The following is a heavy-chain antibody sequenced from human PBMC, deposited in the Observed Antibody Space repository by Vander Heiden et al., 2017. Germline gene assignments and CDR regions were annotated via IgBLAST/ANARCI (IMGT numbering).Heavy chain of an antibody. CDR2: INPNSGGT. CDR1: GYTFTGYY. V-gene: IGHV1-2*02. CDR3: ARDIAGSGSYYTLYYYYGMDV. J-gene: IGHJ6*02. Sequence: QVQLVQSGAEVKKPGASVKVSCKASGYTFTGYYMHWVRQAPGQGLEWMGWINPNSGGTNYAQKFQGRVTMTRDTSISTAYMELSRLRSDDTAVYYCARDIAGSGSYYTLYYYYGMDVWGQGTTVTVSS. D-gene: IGHD3-10*01.